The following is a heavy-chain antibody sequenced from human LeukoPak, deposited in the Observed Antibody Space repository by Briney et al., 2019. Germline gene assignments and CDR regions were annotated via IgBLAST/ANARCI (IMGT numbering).Heavy chain of an antibody. J-gene: IGHJ4*02. CDR3: AKDIDGIAAAGTFDY. CDR1: GFTFSSYG. Sequence: GGTLRLSCAASGFTFSSYGMSWVRQAPGKGLEWVSGISGSGGSTYYADSVKGRFTISRDNSRNTLYLQMNSLRAEDTAVYYCAKDIDGIAAAGTFDYWGQGTLVTVSS. V-gene: IGHV3-23*01. D-gene: IGHD6-13*01. CDR2: ISGSGGST.